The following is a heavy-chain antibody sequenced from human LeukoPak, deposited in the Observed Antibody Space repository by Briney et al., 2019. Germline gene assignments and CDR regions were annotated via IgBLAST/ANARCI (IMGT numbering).Heavy chain of an antibody. CDR3: ARDDGSGGPFDY. V-gene: IGHV3-66*01. CDR2: IYSGGST. Sequence: QTGGSLRLSCAVSGFTVSNNYMNWVRQAPGKGLEWVSIIYSGGSTYHADSVKGRFTISRDSSKNTLYLQMNSLRPEDTAVYYCARDDGSGGPFDYWGQGTLVTVSS. D-gene: IGHD6-19*01. J-gene: IGHJ4*02. CDR1: GFTVSNNY.